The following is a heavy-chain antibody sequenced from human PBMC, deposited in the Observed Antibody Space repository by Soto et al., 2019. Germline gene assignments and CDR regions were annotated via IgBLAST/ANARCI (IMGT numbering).Heavy chain of an antibody. Sequence: QVQLQESGPGLVKPSQTLSLTCTVSGGSISSGGYYWSWIRQHPGKGLGWIGYIYYSGSTYYNPSLKSRVTISVDTSKNQFSLKLSSVTAADTAVYYCARGFLEWLDNWFDPWGQGTLVTVSS. CDR3: ARGFLEWLDNWFDP. J-gene: IGHJ5*02. CDR2: IYYSGST. V-gene: IGHV4-31*03. D-gene: IGHD3-3*01. CDR1: GGSISSGGYY.